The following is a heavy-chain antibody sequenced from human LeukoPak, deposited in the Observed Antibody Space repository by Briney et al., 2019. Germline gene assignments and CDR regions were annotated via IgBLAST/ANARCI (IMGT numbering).Heavy chain of an antibody. J-gene: IGHJ4*02. CDR1: GFTFSGSA. CDR3: TTTYYYDSSGYTLDY. V-gene: IGHV3-73*01. Sequence: GGSLRLSCAASGFTFSGSAMHWVRQASGKGLEWVGRIRSKENTYATSYAASVKGRFTISRDDSKKTAYLQMNSLKTEDTAVYYCTTTYYYDSSGYTLDYRGQGTLVTVSS. CDR2: IRSKENTYAT. D-gene: IGHD3-22*01.